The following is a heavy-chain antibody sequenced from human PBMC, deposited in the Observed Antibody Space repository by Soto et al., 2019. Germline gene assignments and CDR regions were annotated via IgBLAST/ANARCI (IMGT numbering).Heavy chain of an antibody. V-gene: IGHV4-4*02. CDR3: ARAPSYCISTSCYGYYYGMDV. CDR1: GDSITSTSY. J-gene: IGHJ6*02. D-gene: IGHD2-2*01. CDR2: IYHSGGT. Sequence: SETLSLTCGVSGDSITSTSYWSWVRQPPGKGLEWIGEIYHSGGTNSNPSLKSRVTMSVDKSKNQFSLKLSSVTAADTAVYYCARAPSYCISTSCYGYYYGMDVWGQGTTVTVSS.